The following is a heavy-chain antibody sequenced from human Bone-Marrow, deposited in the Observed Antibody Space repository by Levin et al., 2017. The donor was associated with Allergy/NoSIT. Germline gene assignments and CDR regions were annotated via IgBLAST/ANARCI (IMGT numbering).Heavy chain of an antibody. CDR1: GFTFSSYG. CDR2: IWYDGSNK. Sequence: PGGSLRLSCAASGFTFSSYGMHWVRQAPGKGLEWVAVIWYDGSNKYYADSVKGRFTISRDNSKNTLYLQMNSLRAEDTAVYYCARERTRGVSEESHAFDIWGQGTMVTVSS. J-gene: IGHJ3*02. CDR3: ARERTRGVSEESHAFDI. D-gene: IGHD1-1*01. V-gene: IGHV3-33*01.